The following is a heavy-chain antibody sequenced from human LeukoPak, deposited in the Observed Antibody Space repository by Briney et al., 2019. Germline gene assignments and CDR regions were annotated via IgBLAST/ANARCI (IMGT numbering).Heavy chain of an antibody. J-gene: IGHJ6*03. CDR3: ARVKEVGERITIFGGGYYYYMDV. Sequence: ASETLSLTCTVSGGSISSYYWSWIRQPAGKGLEWIGRIYTSGSTNYNPSLKSRVTMSVDTSKNQFSLKLSSVTAADTAVYYCARVKEVGERITIFGGGYYYYMDVWGKGTTVTVSS. CDR1: GGSISSYY. V-gene: IGHV4-4*07. CDR2: IYTSGST. D-gene: IGHD3-3*01.